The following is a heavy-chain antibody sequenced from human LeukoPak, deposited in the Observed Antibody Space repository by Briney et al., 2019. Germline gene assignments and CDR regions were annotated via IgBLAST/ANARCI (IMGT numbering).Heavy chain of an antibody. D-gene: IGHD1-20*01. CDR1: GFTFSRYW. CDR3: ATIEEIARTTGDVDY. CDR2: ISSDGRTT. Sequence: GGSLRLSCAASGFTFSRYWMHWVRQAPGKGLVWVSRISSDGRTTTYADSVKGRFTISRDNAKNTLSLQMNSLRAEDTAVYYCATIEEIARTTGDVDYWGQGTLVTVSS. J-gene: IGHJ4*02. V-gene: IGHV3-74*01.